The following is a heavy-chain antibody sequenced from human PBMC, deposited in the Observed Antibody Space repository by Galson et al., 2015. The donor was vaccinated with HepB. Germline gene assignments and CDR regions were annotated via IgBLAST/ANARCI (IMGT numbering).Heavy chain of an antibody. CDR2: IMPMFDTA. V-gene: IGHV1-69*13. J-gene: IGHJ4*02. D-gene: IGHD5-24*01. CDR1: GGAFSSNT. CDR3: ARVRDGLNPFDY. Sequence: SVKVSCKASGGAFSSNTITWVRQAPGQGLEWVGGIMPMFDTANYAQNFQGRLTITADESTRTGYMELNRLRSDDTAVYYCARVRDGLNPFDYWGQGTLVTVSS.